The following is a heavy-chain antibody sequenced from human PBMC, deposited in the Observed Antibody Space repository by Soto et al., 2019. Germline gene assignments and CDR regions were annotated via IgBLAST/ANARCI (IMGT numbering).Heavy chain of an antibody. D-gene: IGHD5-12*01. CDR1: GYSFTSYW. V-gene: IGHV5-51*01. CDR2: IYPGDSDT. J-gene: IGHJ6*03. Sequence: GESLKISCKGPGYSFTSYWIGWVRQMPGKGLEWMGIIYPGDSDTRYSPSFQGQVTISADKSISTAYLQWSSLKASDTAMYYCARLALPGYSGYDLSYYYMDVWGKGTTVTVSS. CDR3: ARLALPGYSGYDLSYYYMDV.